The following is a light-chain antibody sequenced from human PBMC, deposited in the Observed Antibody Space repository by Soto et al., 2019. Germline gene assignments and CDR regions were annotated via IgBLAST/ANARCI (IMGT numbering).Light chain of an antibody. J-gene: IGKJ5*01. V-gene: IGKV1-39*01. CDR1: QSISNY. CDR3: QQSYSTTIT. CDR2: AAS. Sequence: DIQMTQSPSSLSASVGDRVTITCRASQSISNYLNWYQQKPGKAPKVLIYAASNLQSGVPSRFSGSGSGTDGTITISSLKKEDGATYYCQQSYSTTITFGQGTRLEIK.